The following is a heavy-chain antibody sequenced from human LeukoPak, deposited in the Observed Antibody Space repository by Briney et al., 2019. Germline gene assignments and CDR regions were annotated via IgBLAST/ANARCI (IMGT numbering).Heavy chain of an antibody. J-gene: IGHJ4*02. Sequence: SVKVSCKASGGTFSSYAISWVRQAPGQGLEWMGGIIPMFGTANYTQKVQGRVTITADESTSTAYMELSSLRSEDTAVYYCAGSLGYCTSNVCYLTYWGQGTLVTVSS. CDR2: IIPMFGTA. CDR1: GGTFSSYA. CDR3: AGSLGYCTSNVCYLTY. D-gene: IGHD2-8*01. V-gene: IGHV1-69*13.